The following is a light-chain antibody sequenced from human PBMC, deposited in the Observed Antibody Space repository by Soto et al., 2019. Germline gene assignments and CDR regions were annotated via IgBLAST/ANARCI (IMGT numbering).Light chain of an antibody. Sequence: QSALTQPASVSGSPGQSITISCTGTNSDVGRYNYVSWYQQHPGKAPKLMIYEVTNRPSGVSNRFSASKSGNTASLTISGLQAEDEADYYCSSYTGSNTVVFGGGTKLTVL. J-gene: IGLJ2*01. V-gene: IGLV2-14*01. CDR2: EVT. CDR1: NSDVGRYNY. CDR3: SSYTGSNTVV.